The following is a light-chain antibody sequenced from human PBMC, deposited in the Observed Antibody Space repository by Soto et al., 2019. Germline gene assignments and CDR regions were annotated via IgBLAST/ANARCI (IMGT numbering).Light chain of an antibody. CDR2: GAS. CDR1: QSVSSSY. J-gene: IGKJ4*01. V-gene: IGKV3-20*01. Sequence: EIVLTQSPGTLSLSPGERATLSCRASQSVSSSYLAWYQQKPGQAPRLLIDGASSRNTGIPDRFSGSGSGTDFTLTISRLEPEDFVVYYCQQYGSALLTFGGGTKVEIK. CDR3: QQYGSALLT.